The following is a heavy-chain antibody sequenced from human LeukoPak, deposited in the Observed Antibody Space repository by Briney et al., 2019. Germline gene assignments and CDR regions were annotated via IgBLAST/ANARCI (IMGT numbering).Heavy chain of an antibody. V-gene: IGHV3-20*04. J-gene: IGHJ4*02. D-gene: IGHD5-18*01. CDR3: ARDGLVDTPMGAGY. CDR2: INWNGGST. Sequence: PGGSLRLSCAASGFTFDDYDMSWVRQAPGKGLEWVSGINWNGGSTGYADSVKGRFTISRDNAKNSLYLQMNSLRAEDTALHYCARDGLVDTPMGAGYWGQGTLVTVSS. CDR1: GFTFDDYD.